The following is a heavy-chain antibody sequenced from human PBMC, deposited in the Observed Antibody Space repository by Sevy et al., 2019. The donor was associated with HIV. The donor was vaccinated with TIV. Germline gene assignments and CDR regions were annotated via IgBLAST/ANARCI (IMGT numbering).Heavy chain of an antibody. CDR3: AREASSGWDYFDY. D-gene: IGHD6-19*01. J-gene: IGHJ4*02. V-gene: IGHV3-21*01. CDR1: GFTFSNYN. CDR2: ISGLSNYI. Sequence: GGSLRLSCAASGFTFSNYNINWVRQAPGKGLEWVSYISGLSNYIYYADSLGGRFTISRDNAKNSVYLQMNSLRTEDTAVYYCAREASSGWDYFDYWGQGTLVTVSS.